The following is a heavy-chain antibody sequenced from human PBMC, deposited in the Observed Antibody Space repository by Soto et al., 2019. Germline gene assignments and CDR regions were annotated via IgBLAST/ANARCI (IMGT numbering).Heavy chain of an antibody. CDR1: GFTFNSYA. CDR2: ISYDGSNK. CDR3: ARGQGGYSYGRNWFDP. V-gene: IGHV3-30-3*01. J-gene: IGHJ5*02. Sequence: ESGGGVVQPGRSLRLSCAASGFTFNSYAMHWVRQAPGKGLEWVAVISYDGSNKYYADSVKGRFTISRDNSKNTLYLQMNSLRAEDTAVYYCARGQGGYSYGRNWFDPWGQGTLVTVSS. D-gene: IGHD5-18*01.